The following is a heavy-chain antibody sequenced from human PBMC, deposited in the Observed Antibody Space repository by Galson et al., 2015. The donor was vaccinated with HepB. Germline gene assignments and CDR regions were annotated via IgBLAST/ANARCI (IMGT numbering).Heavy chain of an antibody. CDR1: GSSFTSYW. Sequence: QSGAEVKKPGESLRISCKGSGSSFTSYWISWVRQMPGKGLEWMGRIDPSDSYTNYSPSFQGHVTISADKSISTAYLQWSSLKASDTAMYYCARHSVWGSYRSDAFDIWGQGTMVTVSS. J-gene: IGHJ3*02. D-gene: IGHD3-16*02. V-gene: IGHV5-10-1*01. CDR3: ARHSVWGSYRSDAFDI. CDR2: IDPSDSYT.